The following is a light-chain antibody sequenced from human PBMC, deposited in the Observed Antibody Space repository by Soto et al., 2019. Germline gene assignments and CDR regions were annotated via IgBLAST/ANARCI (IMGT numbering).Light chain of an antibody. CDR3: QQYGSSPRT. J-gene: IGKJ3*01. Sequence: IVMTQSPATLSVSPGERATLSCRASQSINSNLAWYQQKPGQAPRLLMFRASIRATGFPARFSGSGSGTEFNITISSLQSEDSAVYYCQQYGSSPRTFGPGTKVDIK. CDR2: RAS. CDR1: QSINSN. V-gene: IGKV3-15*01.